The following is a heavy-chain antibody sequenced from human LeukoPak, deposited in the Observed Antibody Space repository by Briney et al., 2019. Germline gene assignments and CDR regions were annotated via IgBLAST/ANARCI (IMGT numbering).Heavy chain of an antibody. CDR3: ARARCTNGVCYPQPFDSDV. J-gene: IGHJ6*04. Sequence: SETLSLTCAVYGGSFSGYYWSWIRQPPGKGLEWIGEINHSGSTNYNPSLKSRVTISVDTSKNQFSLKLSSVTAADTAVYYCARARCTNGVCYPQPFDSDVWGKGTTVTVSS. CDR1: GGSFSGYY. V-gene: IGHV4-34*01. CDR2: INHSGST. D-gene: IGHD2-8*01.